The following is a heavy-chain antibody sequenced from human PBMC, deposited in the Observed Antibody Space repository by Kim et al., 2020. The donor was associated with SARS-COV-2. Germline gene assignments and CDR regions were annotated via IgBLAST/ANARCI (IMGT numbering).Heavy chain of an antibody. CDR2: INPDGSDK. V-gene: IGHV3-7*01. CDR1: GFTFRSQW. CDR3: ARGEV. Sequence: GGSLRLSCAASGFTFRSQWMSWVRQAPGKGLEWVANINPDGSDKSYVNSVKGRFTISRDNGENSVYLQMDSLRAEDTAIYYCARGEVWGQGTLVIVSS. J-gene: IGHJ4*02.